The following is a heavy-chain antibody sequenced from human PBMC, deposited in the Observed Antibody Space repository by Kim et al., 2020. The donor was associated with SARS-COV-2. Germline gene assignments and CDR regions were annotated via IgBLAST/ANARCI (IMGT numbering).Heavy chain of an antibody. CDR3: ARDREYSGYDPNLRTYYFDY. Sequence: SQTLSLTCAISGDSVSSNSAAWNWIRQSPSRGLEWLGRTYYRSKWYNDYAVSVKSRITINPDTSKNQFSLQLNSVTPEDTAVYYCARDREYSGYDPNLRTYYFDYWGQGTLVTVSS. J-gene: IGHJ4*02. CDR2: TYYRSKWYN. V-gene: IGHV6-1*01. D-gene: IGHD5-12*01. CDR1: GDSVSSNSAA.